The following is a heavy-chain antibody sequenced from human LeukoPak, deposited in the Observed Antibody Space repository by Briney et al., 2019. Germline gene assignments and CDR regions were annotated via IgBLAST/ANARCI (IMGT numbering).Heavy chain of an antibody. D-gene: IGHD6-19*01. J-gene: IGHJ6*02. V-gene: IGHV3-23*01. CDR2: ISGGGDK. Sequence: PGGSLRLSCAASGFTFSTYAMSWVRQAPGKGLEWVTTISGGGDKQYADHVKGRFTVSRDDSKNTLYLQMNSLRAEDTAVYYCAKVVKWLVQEYYYYGMDVWGQGTTVTVSS. CDR3: AKVVKWLVQEYYYYGMDV. CDR1: GFTFSTYA.